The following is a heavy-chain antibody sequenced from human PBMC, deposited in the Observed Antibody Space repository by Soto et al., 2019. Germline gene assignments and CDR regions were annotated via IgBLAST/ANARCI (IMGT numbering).Heavy chain of an antibody. D-gene: IGHD3-22*01. CDR3: ARDQRGKYYDSSGYYYGPRGAFDI. V-gene: IGHV1-69*04. J-gene: IGHJ3*02. CDR2: IIPILGIA. CDR1: GGTFSSYT. Sequence: GASVKVSCKASGGTFSSYTISWVRQAPGQGLEWMGRIIPILGIANYAQKFQGRVTITADKSTSTAYMELSSLRSEDTAVYYCARDQRGKYYDSSGYYYGPRGAFDIWGQGTMVTVSS.